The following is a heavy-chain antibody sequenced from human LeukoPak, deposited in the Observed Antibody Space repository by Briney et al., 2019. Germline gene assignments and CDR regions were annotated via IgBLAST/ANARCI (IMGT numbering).Heavy chain of an antibody. CDR2: IYYSGST. V-gene: IGHV4-31*03. CDR1: GGSISSGGYY. CDR3: ARGGGGYSWYFDL. D-gene: IGHD5-12*01. J-gene: IGHJ2*01. Sequence: SETLSLTCTVSGGSISSGGYYWSWIRQHPGKGLEWIGYIYYSGSTYYTPSLKNRVTISVATSKNQFSLRLSSVTAVDTAVYYCARGGGGYSWYFDLWGRGTLVTVSP.